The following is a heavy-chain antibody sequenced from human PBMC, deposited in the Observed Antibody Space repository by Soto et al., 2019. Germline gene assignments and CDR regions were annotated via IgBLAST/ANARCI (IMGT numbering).Heavy chain of an antibody. V-gene: IGHV1-58*01. CDR1: GFTFTSSA. J-gene: IGHJ6*02. CDR2: MVVGSGNT. Sequence: ASVKVSCKASGFTFTSSAVQWVRQARGQRLEWIGWMVVGSGNTNYAQKFQERVTITRDMSTSTAYMELSSLRSEDTAVYYCAADGITGTAFYYYGMDVWGQGTKVTVSS. D-gene: IGHD1-20*01. CDR3: AADGITGTAFYYYGMDV.